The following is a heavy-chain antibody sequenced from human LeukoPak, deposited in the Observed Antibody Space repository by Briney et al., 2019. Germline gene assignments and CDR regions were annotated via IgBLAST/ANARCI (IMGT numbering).Heavy chain of an antibody. CDR2: ISAYNGNT. Sequence: ASVKVSCKASGYTFTSYGISWVRQAPGQGLEWMGWISAYNGNTNYAQKLQGRVTMTTDTSTSTAYMELRSLRSDDTAVYYCARAGDNTPSPIAAAGTVLDYWGQGTLVTVSS. CDR1: GYTFTSYG. CDR3: ARAGDNTPSPIAAAGTVLDY. J-gene: IGHJ4*02. V-gene: IGHV1-18*01. D-gene: IGHD6-13*01.